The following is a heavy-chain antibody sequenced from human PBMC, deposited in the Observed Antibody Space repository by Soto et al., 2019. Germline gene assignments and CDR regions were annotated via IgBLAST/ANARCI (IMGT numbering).Heavy chain of an antibody. Sequence: EVQLLESGGGLVQPGGSLRLSCAASGFSYSTFEMSWVRQAPERGLEWVSFISDDSSRTYYADAVKGRFTISRDNSKHTLYLQMNGLAAEDTAVYACVKGGWLDFWGQGTLVTVSS. CDR1: GFSYSTFE. CDR3: VKGGWLDF. CDR2: ISDDSSRT. D-gene: IGHD3-16*01. V-gene: IGHV3-23*01. J-gene: IGHJ5*01.